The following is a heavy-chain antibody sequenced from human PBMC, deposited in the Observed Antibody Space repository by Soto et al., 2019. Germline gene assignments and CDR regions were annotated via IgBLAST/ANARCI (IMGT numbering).Heavy chain of an antibody. CDR3: AHSSRSWYVNGMDV. Sequence: SGPTLVNPTQTLTLTCTFSGFSLSTSGLGVGGIRQPPGKALEWLALIYWNDDKRYSPSLKSRLTITKDTSKNQVVLTMTNMDPVDTATYYCAHSSRSWYVNGMDVWGKGTTVTV. V-gene: IGHV2-5*01. D-gene: IGHD6-13*01. CDR2: IYWNDDK. CDR1: GFSLSTSGLG. J-gene: IGHJ6*04.